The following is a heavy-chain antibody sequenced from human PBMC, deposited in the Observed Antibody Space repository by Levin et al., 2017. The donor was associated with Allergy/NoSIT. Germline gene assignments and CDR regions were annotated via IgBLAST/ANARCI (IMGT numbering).Heavy chain of an antibody. D-gene: IGHD5-18*01. V-gene: IGHV3-73*01. Sequence: GGSLRLSCAASGFTFSGFTMHWVRQASGKGLEWVGRIRSKANNYATAYAASVKGRFTISRDDSRDTAYLQMSSQKTEDTAVYYCTSLDTEDYWGQGTLVTVSS. CDR2: IRSKANNYAT. J-gene: IGHJ4*02. CDR3: TSLDTEDY. CDR1: GFTFSGFT.